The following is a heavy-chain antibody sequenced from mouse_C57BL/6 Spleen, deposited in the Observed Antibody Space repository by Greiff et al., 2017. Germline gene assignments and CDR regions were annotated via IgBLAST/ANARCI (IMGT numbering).Heavy chain of an antibody. Sequence: EVMLVESGGGLVQPGGSLSLSCAASGFTFTDYYMSWVRQPPGKALEWLGFIRNKANGYTTEYSASVKGRFTISRDNSQSILYLQMNALRAEDSATYYCARSPSRYWYFDVWGTGTTVTVSS. V-gene: IGHV7-3*01. D-gene: IGHD2-10*02. CDR3: ARSPSRYWYFDV. J-gene: IGHJ1*03. CDR2: IRNKANGYTT. CDR1: GFTFTDYY.